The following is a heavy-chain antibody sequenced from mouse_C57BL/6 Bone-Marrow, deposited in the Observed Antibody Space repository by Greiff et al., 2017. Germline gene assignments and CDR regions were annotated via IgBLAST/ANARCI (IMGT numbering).Heavy chain of an antibody. V-gene: IGHV5-17*01. D-gene: IGHD2-4*01. Sequence: DVKLVESGGGLVKPGGSLKLSCAASGFTFSDYGMHWVRQAPEKGLEWVAYISSGSSTIYYADTVKGRFTITRDNAKNTLFLQMTSLRSEDTAMYYCARRDYPFFDYWGQGTTLTGSS. CDR1: GFTFSDYG. CDR3: ARRDYPFFDY. J-gene: IGHJ2*01. CDR2: ISSGSSTI.